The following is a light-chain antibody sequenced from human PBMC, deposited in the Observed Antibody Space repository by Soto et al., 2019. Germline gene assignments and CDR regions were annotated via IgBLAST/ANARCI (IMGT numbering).Light chain of an antibody. CDR2: KAS. CDR3: QHYDNSPWT. V-gene: IGKV1-5*03. J-gene: IGKJ1*01. CDR1: QSINNW. Sequence: DIQMTQSPSTLSASVGDRVTITCRASQSINNWVAWYQQKPGRAPKVLIHKASSLESGVPSRFSGSGSGTEFTLTISSLQPDDFATYYCQHYDNSPWTFGQGTKVDIK.